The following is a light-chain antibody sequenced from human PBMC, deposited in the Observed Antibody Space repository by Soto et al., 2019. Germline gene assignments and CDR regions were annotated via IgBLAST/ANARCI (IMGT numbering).Light chain of an antibody. J-gene: IGKJ1*01. CDR1: QSISSW. Sequence: DIQMTQSPSILSASVGDRVTITCRASQSISSWLAWYQQKPGKAPNLLIYKASHLENGVPSRFSGSGSGSEFTLTISSLQPGDFATYYCQHYNTYPWTFGQGTKV. CDR3: QHYNTYPWT. CDR2: KAS. V-gene: IGKV1-5*03.